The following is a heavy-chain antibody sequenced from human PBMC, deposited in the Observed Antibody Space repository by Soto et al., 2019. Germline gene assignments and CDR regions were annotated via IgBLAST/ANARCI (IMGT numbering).Heavy chain of an antibody. D-gene: IGHD3-10*01. CDR1: GFTFSDAW. CDR2: IKSKTDGGTI. CDR3: ADHSTTWFRDYFQN. J-gene: IGHJ1*01. Sequence: EVQLEESGGDLVKPGGSLTLSCVASGFTFSDAWMSWVRQAPGKGLEWVGRIKSKTDGGTIDYAAPVKGRFTISTHDSRNRLYQEINTLKPEDTAVYYCADHSTTWFRDYFQNCGQGTLVTVTS. V-gene: IGHV3-15*01.